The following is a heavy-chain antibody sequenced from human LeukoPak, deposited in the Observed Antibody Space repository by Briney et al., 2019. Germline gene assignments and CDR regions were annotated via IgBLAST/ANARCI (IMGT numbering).Heavy chain of an antibody. D-gene: IGHD2-2*01. CDR1: GFTFSSYS. V-gene: IGHV3-21*01. Sequence: GGSLRLSCAASGFTFSSYSMTWVRQAPGKGLEWVSSISSSSSYIYYADSVKGRFTISRDNAKNSLYLQMNSLRAEDTAVYYCALSYPRKYYYYGMDVWGQGTTVTVSS. J-gene: IGHJ6*02. CDR3: ALSYPRKYYYYGMDV. CDR2: ISSSSSYI.